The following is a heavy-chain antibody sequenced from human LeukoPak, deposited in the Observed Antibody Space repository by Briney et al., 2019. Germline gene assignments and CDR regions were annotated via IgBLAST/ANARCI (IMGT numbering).Heavy chain of an antibody. D-gene: IGHD6-13*01. J-gene: IGHJ6*03. Sequence: GASVKVSCKASGYTFTSYGISWVRQAPGQGLEWMGWISAYNGNTNYAQKLQGRVTMTTDTSTSTAYMELRSLRSDDTAVYYCARDQNLAAAGPIQTYYYYYYMDVWGKGTTVTVSS. CDR1: GYTFTSYG. CDR2: ISAYNGNT. CDR3: ARDQNLAAAGPIQTYYYYYYMDV. V-gene: IGHV1-18*01.